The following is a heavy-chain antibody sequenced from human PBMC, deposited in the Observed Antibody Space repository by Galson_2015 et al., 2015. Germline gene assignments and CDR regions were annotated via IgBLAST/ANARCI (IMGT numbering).Heavy chain of an antibody. D-gene: IGHD3-10*01. V-gene: IGHV4-59*02. Sequence: ETLSLTCTVSGGSVSSYYWSWIRQPPGKGLEWIGYIYYSGSANYNPSLNSRVTISIDTSKNQFSLKLSSMTAADTAVYYCARNYYGSGTYIYYYYYYMDVWGKGTTVTVSS. CDR1: GGSVSSYY. J-gene: IGHJ6*03. CDR3: ARNYYGSGTYIYYYYYYMDV. CDR2: IYYSGSA.